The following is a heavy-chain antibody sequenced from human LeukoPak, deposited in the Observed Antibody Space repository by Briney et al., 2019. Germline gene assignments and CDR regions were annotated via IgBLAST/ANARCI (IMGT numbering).Heavy chain of an antibody. J-gene: IGHJ5*02. V-gene: IGHV4-61*02. D-gene: IGHD3-3*01. Sequence: PSETLSLTCTVSGGSISSTNYYWTWIRQPAGKGLEWIGRIYTTGSPSYSPSLKSRVTISVDTSKNQFSLKLSSVTAADTAVYYCARGIADFWGGYYRFDPWGQGTLVTVSS. CDR1: GGSISSTNYY. CDR2: IYTTGSP. CDR3: ARGIADFWGGYYRFDP.